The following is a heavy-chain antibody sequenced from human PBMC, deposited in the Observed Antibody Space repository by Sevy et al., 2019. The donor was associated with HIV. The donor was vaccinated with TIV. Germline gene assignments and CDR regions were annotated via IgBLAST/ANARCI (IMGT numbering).Heavy chain of an antibody. Sequence: GGSLRLSCAASGFTFSSYGMHWVRQAPGKGLEWVAVIWYDGSNKYYADSVKGQFTNSRDNSKNTLYLQRNSLRAEDTAVYYCASAFWSGYSPHYYGMDVWGQGTTVTVSS. CDR2: IWYDGSNK. D-gene: IGHD3-3*01. CDR3: ASAFWSGYSPHYYGMDV. J-gene: IGHJ6*02. CDR1: GFTFSSYG. V-gene: IGHV3-33*01.